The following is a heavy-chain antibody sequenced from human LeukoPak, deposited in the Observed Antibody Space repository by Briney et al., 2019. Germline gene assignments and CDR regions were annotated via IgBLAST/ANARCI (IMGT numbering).Heavy chain of an antibody. CDR1: GFTFSSYA. CDR3: AKDLDDYYDSSGYYSALFDY. J-gene: IGHJ4*02. CDR2: ISGSGGST. D-gene: IGHD3-22*01. Sequence: GGSLRLSCAASGFTFSSYAMSWVRQAPGKGLEWVSAISGSGGSTYYADSVKGRFTISRDNSKNTLYLHMNSLRAEDTAVYYCAKDLDDYYDSSGYYSALFDYWGQGTLVTVSS. V-gene: IGHV3-23*01.